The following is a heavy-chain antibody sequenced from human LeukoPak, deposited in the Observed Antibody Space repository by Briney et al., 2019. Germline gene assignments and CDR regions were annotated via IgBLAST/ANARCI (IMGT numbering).Heavy chain of an antibody. D-gene: IGHD4-23*01. V-gene: IGHV4-34*01. J-gene: IGHJ4*02. Sequence: SETLSLTCAVYGGSFSDYYWSWIRQPPGKGLEWVGEINHGGSTNYNPSLKSRVTISVDTSKNQFSLKLSSVTAADTAVYYCARARMVTIVKYYFDYWGQGTLVTVSS. CDR2: INHGGST. CDR3: ARARMVTIVKYYFDY. CDR1: GGSFSDYY.